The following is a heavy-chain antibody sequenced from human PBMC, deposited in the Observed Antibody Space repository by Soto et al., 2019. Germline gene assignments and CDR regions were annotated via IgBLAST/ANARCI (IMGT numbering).Heavy chain of an antibody. D-gene: IGHD4-17*01. Sequence: SETLSLTCAVSGGSISSGGYSWSWIRQPPGKGLEWIGYIYHSGSTYYNPSLKSRVTISEDRSKNQFSLKLSSVTAADTAVYYCAREALDYGDFDAFDIWGQGTMVTVSS. CDR3: AREALDYGDFDAFDI. CDR1: GGSISSGGYS. J-gene: IGHJ3*02. V-gene: IGHV4-30-2*01. CDR2: IYHSGST.